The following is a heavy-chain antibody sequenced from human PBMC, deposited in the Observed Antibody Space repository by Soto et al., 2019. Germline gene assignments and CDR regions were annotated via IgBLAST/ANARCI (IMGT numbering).Heavy chain of an antibody. D-gene: IGHD6-6*01. CDR3: AIDPVLGSSSGMDV. Sequence: EVQLVESGGGLVQPGGSLRLSCTASGFTFNSYWMNWVRQTPGKGLEWVANIKQDGSEKYYVDSVKGRFTISRDNAKNSVYLQMNSLRAEDTAVYYCAIDPVLGSSSGMDVWGQGTTVTVS. J-gene: IGHJ6*02. CDR1: GFTFNSYW. CDR2: IKQDGSEK. V-gene: IGHV3-7*01.